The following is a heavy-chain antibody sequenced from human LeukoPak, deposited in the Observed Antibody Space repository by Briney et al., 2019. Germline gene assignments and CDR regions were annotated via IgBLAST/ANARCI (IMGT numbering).Heavy chain of an antibody. CDR1: RFTFSTYW. J-gene: IGHJ3*02. D-gene: IGHD2-2*01. CDR2: INSDGSST. Sequence: GGSLRLSCAASRFTFSTYWMHWVRQAPGKGLVWVSRINSDGSSTGYADSVKGRFTISRDNAKNSLYLQMNSLRAEDTAVYYCARDELGYCSSTSCLADAFDIWGQGTMVTVSS. V-gene: IGHV3-74*01. CDR3: ARDELGYCSSTSCLADAFDI.